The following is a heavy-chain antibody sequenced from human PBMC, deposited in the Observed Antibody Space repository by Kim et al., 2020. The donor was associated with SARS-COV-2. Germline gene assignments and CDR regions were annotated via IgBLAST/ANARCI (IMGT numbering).Heavy chain of an antibody. D-gene: IGHD2-2*01. CDR1: GYTFTSYD. V-gene: IGHV1-8*01. J-gene: IGHJ6*02. Sequence: ASVKVSCKASGYTFTSYDINWVRQATGQGLEWMGWMNPNSGNTGYAQKFQGRVTMTRNTSISTAYMELSSLRSEDTAVYYCARGLDDIVVVPAATDVWGQGTTVTVSS. CDR2: MNPNSGNT. CDR3: ARGLDDIVVVPAATDV.